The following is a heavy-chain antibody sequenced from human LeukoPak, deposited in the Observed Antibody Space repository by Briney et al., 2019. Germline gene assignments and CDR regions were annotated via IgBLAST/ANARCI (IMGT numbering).Heavy chain of an antibody. V-gene: IGHV3-23*01. J-gene: IGHJ4*02. CDR1: GFTFSNYA. CDR3: AYGSGSVGVDY. CDR2: VSGSGDST. D-gene: IGHD3-10*01. Sequence: PGGSLRLSCAASGFTFSNYAMSWVRQAPGKGLEWVSAVSGSGDSTYYAGSVKGRFTISRDNSKNTVYLQMNSLRAEDTAVYYCAYGSGSVGVDYWGQGTLVTVSS.